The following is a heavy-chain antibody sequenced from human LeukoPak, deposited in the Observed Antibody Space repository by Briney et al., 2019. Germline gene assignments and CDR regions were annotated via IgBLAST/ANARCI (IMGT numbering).Heavy chain of an antibody. J-gene: IGHJ4*02. D-gene: IGHD6-19*01. CDR2: IYSGGST. CDR3: ARGPGSGWNFDY. Sequence: GGSLRLSCAASGFTVSSNYMNWVRQAPGKGLEWVSIIYSGGSTYYADSVKGRFTISRDNSKNTLYLQMNSLRAEDTAVYYCARGPGSGWNFDYWGQGTLVTVSS. V-gene: IGHV3-53*01. CDR1: GFTVSSNY.